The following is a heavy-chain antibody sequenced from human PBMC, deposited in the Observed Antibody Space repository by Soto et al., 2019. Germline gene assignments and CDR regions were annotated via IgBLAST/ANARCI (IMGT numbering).Heavy chain of an antibody. CDR2: ISAYNGDT. V-gene: IGHV1-18*01. CDR3: PRGGMLTCGGYVVY. Sequence: QVQLVQSAAEMKKPGASVKVSCKASGYSFTSYGFTWFRQAPGQGLVWLGWISAYNGDTHYAQRFQGRVNMTTGVSPNTAYMELRNLSSDATAVYYCPRGGMLTCGGYVVYWGQGTQVTVSS. CDR1: GYSFTSYG. D-gene: IGHD3-16*01. J-gene: IGHJ4*02.